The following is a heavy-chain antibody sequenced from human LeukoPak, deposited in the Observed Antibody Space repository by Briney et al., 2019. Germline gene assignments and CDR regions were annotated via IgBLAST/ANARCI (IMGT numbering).Heavy chain of an antibody. Sequence: GESLKISCKASGYSFTTYWIGWVRQMPGKGLEWMGIIYPADSTAHYSPSFQGQVTISADKSISTAYPQWSSLKASDTAMYYCARHGPLYNWNDRSYYYYMDVWGKGTTVTVSS. J-gene: IGHJ6*03. CDR1: GYSFTTYW. CDR2: IYPADSTA. D-gene: IGHD1-1*01. CDR3: ARHGPLYNWNDRSYYYYMDV. V-gene: IGHV5-51*01.